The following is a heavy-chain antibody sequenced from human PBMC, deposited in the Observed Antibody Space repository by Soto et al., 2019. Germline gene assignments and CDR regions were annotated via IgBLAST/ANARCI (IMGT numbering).Heavy chain of an antibody. D-gene: IGHD3-3*01. J-gene: IGHJ5*02. Sequence: ASVKVSCKASGYTFTSYDINWVRQATGQGLEWMGWMNPNSGNTGYAQKFQGRVTMTRNTSISTAYMELSSLRSEDTAVYYCARGKRDLLTIFGVAPGGGFDPCGQGTLVTVSS. V-gene: IGHV1-8*01. CDR1: GYTFTSYD. CDR2: MNPNSGNT. CDR3: ARGKRDLLTIFGVAPGGGFDP.